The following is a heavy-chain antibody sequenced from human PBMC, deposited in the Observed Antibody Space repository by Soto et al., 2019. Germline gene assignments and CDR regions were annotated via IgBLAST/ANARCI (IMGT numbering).Heavy chain of an antibody. Sequence: QGQLVQSGPEVKKPGASVKVSCKASGYTFTRYGISWVRQAPGQGLEWMGWISGYNGDTKYAQKFQGRVTMTIDTSTTTPYMELRSLTSDDSAVYYCAKNGQPPYYYYGMDVWGQGTTVTVSS. CDR3: AKNGQPPYYYYGMDV. V-gene: IGHV1-18*01. D-gene: IGHD2-8*01. CDR2: ISGYNGDT. CDR1: GYTFTRYG. J-gene: IGHJ6*02.